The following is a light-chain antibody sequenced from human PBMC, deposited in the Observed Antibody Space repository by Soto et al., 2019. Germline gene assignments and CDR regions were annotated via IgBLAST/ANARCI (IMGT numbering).Light chain of an antibody. V-gene: IGKV3-15*01. CDR2: HAS. CDR3: QQYNEWPLT. Sequence: EIVMTQSPATLSVSPGESATLSCRASQSVSNNLAWYQQKPGQAPRPLIYHASTGATGIPARFSGSGSGTELTLTISSVQSEDFAVYYCQQYNEWPLTFGGGTKVEIK. CDR1: QSVSNN. J-gene: IGKJ4*01.